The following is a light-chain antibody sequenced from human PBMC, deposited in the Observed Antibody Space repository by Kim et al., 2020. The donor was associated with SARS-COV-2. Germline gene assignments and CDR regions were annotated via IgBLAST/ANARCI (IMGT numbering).Light chain of an antibody. CDR3: QQYESPAYT. V-gene: IGKV1-33*01. Sequence: SASVGDRVTITCQASQDISSYLSWYQQKPGKAPKLLIYAASNLEPGVPARFSGRGSGTHFSLTISNLQPEDFASYYCQQYESPAYTFGQGTKLEI. J-gene: IGKJ2*01. CDR1: QDISSY. CDR2: AAS.